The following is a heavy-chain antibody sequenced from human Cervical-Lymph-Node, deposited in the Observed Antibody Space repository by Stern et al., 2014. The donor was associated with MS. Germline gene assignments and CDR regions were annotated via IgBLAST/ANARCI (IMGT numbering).Heavy chain of an antibody. V-gene: IGHV1-18*01. J-gene: IGHJ4*02. D-gene: IGHD4-17*01. Sequence: QVQLVQSGAEVKKPGASVKVSCKASGYTFRDFAISWVRQAPGQGLEWMGWISGHNGDTNSAQRFQGRVAVTADTSTSTAYMELRSLTSDDTAVYYCARAFTYGYFDYWGQGSLVIVSS. CDR3: ARAFTYGYFDY. CDR1: GYTFRDFA. CDR2: ISGHNGDT.